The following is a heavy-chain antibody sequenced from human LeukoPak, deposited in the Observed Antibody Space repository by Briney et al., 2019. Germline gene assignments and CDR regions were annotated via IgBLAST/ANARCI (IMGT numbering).Heavy chain of an antibody. J-gene: IGHJ5*02. CDR2: ISASGST. V-gene: IGHV4-4*07. CDR1: GGSISSYY. Sequence: SETLSLTCNVSGGSISSYYWTWTRQSAGKGLEWIGLISASGSTNYNPSLKSRVTVSVDTSNNHFSLNLSSVTAADTAVYWCAREARDSRHLDLWGQGTLVTVSS. CDR3: AREARDSRHLDL. D-gene: IGHD3-22*01.